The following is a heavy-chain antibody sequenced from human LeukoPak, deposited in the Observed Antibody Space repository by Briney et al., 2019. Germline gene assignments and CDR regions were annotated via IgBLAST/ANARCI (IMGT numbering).Heavy chain of an antibody. J-gene: IGHJ4*02. CDR1: GFAFSDYA. CDR2: IRFDGGSK. CDR3: VLEKGYTGSRILDS. Sequence: QPGGSLRLSCVASGFAFSDYAMHWVRQAPGKGLEWVAFIRFDGGSKYYADSVKGRITISRDNSKSTLYLQMNSLGAEDTAVFYCVLEKGYTGSRILDSWGQGTLVTVSS. V-gene: IGHV3-30*02. D-gene: IGHD5-12*01.